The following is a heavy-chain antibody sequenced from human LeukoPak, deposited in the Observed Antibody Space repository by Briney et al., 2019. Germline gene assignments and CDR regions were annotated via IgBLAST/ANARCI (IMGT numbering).Heavy chain of an antibody. J-gene: IGHJ4*02. V-gene: IGHV4-34*01. D-gene: IGHD6-25*01. CDR3: ARSAAAARGEDY. Sequence: SETLSLTCAVYGGSFSGYYWSWIRRPPGKGLEWIGEINHSGSTNYNPSLKSRVTISVDTSKNQFSLKLSSVTAADTAVYYCARSAAAARGEDYWGQGTLVTVSS. CDR2: INHSGST. CDR1: GGSFSGYY.